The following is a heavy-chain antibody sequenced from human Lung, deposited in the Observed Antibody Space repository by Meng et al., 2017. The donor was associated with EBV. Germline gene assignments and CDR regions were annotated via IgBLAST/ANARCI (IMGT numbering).Heavy chain of an antibody. CDR1: GGSTSSGGHY. V-gene: IGHV4-31*03. J-gene: IGHJ4*02. CDR2: IYYSGST. CDR3: ARSTFDY. D-gene: IGHD1-26*01. Sequence: QVQLQESGPGLVKPSQTLSLICTVSGGSTSSGGHYWSWIRQHPEKGLEWIGYIYYSGSTYYKPSLKSRLTIPVDRSKSQFSLELSSVTAADTAVYYCARSTFDYWGQGTLVTVSS.